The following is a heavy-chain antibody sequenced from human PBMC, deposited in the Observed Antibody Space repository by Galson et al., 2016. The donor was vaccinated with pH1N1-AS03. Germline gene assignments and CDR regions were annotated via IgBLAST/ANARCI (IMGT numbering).Heavy chain of an antibody. CDR1: GFTFSNYW. J-gene: IGHJ4*02. CDR3: ARDPSGDRSGWYYFDY. D-gene: IGHD6-19*01. CDR2: TNQDGSEK. V-gene: IGHV3-7*03. Sequence: SLRLSCAASGFTFSNYWMSWVRQAPGKGLEWVATTNQDGSEKYFVDSVKGRFTIPRDDAKNSLYLQMNSLRAEDSALYYCARDPSGDRSGWYYFDYWGQGTLVTVSS.